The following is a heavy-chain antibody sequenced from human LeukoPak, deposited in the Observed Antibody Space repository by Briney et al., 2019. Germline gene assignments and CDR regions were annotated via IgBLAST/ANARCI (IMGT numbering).Heavy chain of an antibody. Sequence: GGSLRLSCAASGFTFSDYDMSWVRQAPGKGLEWVANIKQDGSEKYYVDSVKGRFTISRDNAKNSLYLQMNSLRAEDTAVYYCARVGYDFWSGYYNPTRFDYWGQGTLVTVSS. CDR3: ARVGYDFWSGYYNPTRFDY. V-gene: IGHV3-7*01. J-gene: IGHJ4*02. D-gene: IGHD3-3*01. CDR2: IKQDGSEK. CDR1: GFTFSDYD.